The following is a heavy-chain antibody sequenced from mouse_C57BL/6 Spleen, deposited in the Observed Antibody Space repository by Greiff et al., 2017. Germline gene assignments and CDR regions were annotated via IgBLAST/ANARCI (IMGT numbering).Heavy chain of an antibody. D-gene: IGHD2-3*01. CDR2: ISYDGSN. Sequence: EVKLQESGPGLVKPSQSLSLTCSVTGYSITSGYYWNWIRQFPGNKLEWMGYISYDGSNNYNPSLKNRISITRDTSKNQFFLKLNSVTTEDTATYYCARGNDGYYFFAYWGQGTLVTVSA. CDR1: GYSITSGYY. J-gene: IGHJ3*01. CDR3: ARGNDGYYFFAY. V-gene: IGHV3-6*01.